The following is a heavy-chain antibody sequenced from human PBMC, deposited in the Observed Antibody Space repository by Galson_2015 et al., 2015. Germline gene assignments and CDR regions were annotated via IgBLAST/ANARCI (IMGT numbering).Heavy chain of an antibody. CDR3: ARWQPGGSSYHYYGMDV. D-gene: IGHD3-10*01. CDR1: GFIVSNNY. J-gene: IGHJ6*02. CDR2: TYSGGGT. V-gene: IGHV3-53*01. Sequence: SLRLSCAASGFIVSNNYMDWVRQAPGKGLEWVSVTYSGGGTYYADSVKGRFTISRDSSKNRVYLQVNSLRAEDTAVYYCARWQPGGSSYHYYGMDVWGQGTLVTVSS.